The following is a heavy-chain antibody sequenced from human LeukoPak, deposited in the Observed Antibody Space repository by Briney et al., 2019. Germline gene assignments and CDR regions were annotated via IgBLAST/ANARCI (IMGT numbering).Heavy chain of an antibody. V-gene: IGHV1-69-2*01. J-gene: IGHJ4*02. CDR3: AKAGGYSYGHPWDFDY. D-gene: IGHD5-18*01. Sequence: ASVKISCKVSGYTFTDYYMHWVQQAPGKGLEWMGLVDPEDGETIYAEKFQGRVAITADTSTDTAYMELSSLRSEDTAVYYCAKAGGYSYGHPWDFDYWGKGTLVTVSP. CDR1: GYTFTDYY. CDR2: VDPEDGET.